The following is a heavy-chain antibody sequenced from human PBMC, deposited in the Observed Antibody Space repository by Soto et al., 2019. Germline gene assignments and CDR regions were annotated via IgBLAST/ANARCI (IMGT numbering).Heavy chain of an antibody. Sequence: GSLRLSCAASGFTVSSYAMSWVRQAPGKGLEWVSAISGSGGSTYYADSVKGRFTISRDNSKNTLYLQMNSLRAEDTAAYYCAKGVRAAGPVDGMDVWGQGTTVTVSS. CDR2: ISGSGGST. CDR3: AKGVRAAGPVDGMDV. V-gene: IGHV3-23*01. D-gene: IGHD3-10*02. CDR1: GFTVSSYA. J-gene: IGHJ6*02.